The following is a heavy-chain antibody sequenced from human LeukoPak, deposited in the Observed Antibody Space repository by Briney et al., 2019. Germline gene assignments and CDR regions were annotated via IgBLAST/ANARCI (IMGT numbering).Heavy chain of an antibody. V-gene: IGHV3-23*01. J-gene: IGHJ4*02. CDR3: AKDQTGYSSSWYGWAFDY. D-gene: IGHD6-13*01. CDR1: GFTFSSYA. CDR2: ISGSGGST. Sequence: GGSLRLSCAASGFTFSSYAMSWVRQAPGKGLEWVSAISGSGGSTYYADSMKGRFTISRDNSKNTLYLQMNSLRAEDTAVYYCAKDQTGYSSSWYGWAFDYWGQGTLATVSS.